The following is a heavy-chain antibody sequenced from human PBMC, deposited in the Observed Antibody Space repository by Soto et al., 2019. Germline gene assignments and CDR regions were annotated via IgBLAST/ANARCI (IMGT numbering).Heavy chain of an antibody. CDR2: IIPIFGTA. CDR1: GGTFSSYA. V-gene: IGHV1-69*13. J-gene: IGHJ6*02. CDR3: LRDEMATPRNGMYF. D-gene: IGHD5-12*01. Sequence: SVKVSCKASGGTFSSYAISWVRQAPGQGLEWMGGIIPIFGTANYAQKFQGRVTITADEYTSTAYMELSSLRSEDTAVYYCLRDEMATPRNGMYFWGQGTTVTVSS.